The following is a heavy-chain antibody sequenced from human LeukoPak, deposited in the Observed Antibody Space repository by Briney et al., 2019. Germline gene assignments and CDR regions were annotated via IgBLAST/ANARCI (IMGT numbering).Heavy chain of an antibody. Sequence: ASVKVSCTASGYTFTSYGISWVRQAPGQGLEWMGCISAYNGNTYYAQKLQGRVTMTTDTSTSTAYMELRSLRSDDTAVYYCARDAPDYYDSSGYYTYYLDYWGQGTLVTVSS. CDR1: GYTFTSYG. CDR3: ARDAPDYYDSSGYYTYYLDY. J-gene: IGHJ4*02. V-gene: IGHV1-18*01. D-gene: IGHD3-22*01. CDR2: ISAYNGNT.